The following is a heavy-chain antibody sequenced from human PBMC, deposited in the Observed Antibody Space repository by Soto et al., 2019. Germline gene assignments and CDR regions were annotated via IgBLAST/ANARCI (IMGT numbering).Heavy chain of an antibody. CDR3: ARDPGYSYGYK. CDR1: GYTFTSYA. J-gene: IGHJ4*02. D-gene: IGHD5-18*01. Sequence: ASVKVSCKASGYTFTSYAMHWVRQAPGQRLEWMGWINAGNGSTKYSQKFQGRVTITRDTSASTAYMELSSLRSEDTAVYYCARDPGYSYGYKWGQGTLVTVSS. CDR2: INAGNGST. V-gene: IGHV1-3*01.